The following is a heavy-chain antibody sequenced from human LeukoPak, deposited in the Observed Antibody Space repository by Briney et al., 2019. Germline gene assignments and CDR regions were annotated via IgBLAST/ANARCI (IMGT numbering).Heavy chain of an antibody. Sequence: ASVKVSCKASGYTLNNYGINWVRQAPGQGLEWMGWINPNSGGTNYAQKFRGRVTMTRDTSISTAYMELSRLRSDDTAVYYCARLDSSLNIDYWGQGTLVTVSS. CDR1: GYTLNNYG. J-gene: IGHJ4*02. D-gene: IGHD6-13*01. CDR3: ARLDSSLNIDY. V-gene: IGHV1-2*02. CDR2: INPNSGGT.